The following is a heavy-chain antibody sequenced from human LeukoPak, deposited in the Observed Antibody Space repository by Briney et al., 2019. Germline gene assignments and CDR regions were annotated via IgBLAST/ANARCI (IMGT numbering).Heavy chain of an antibody. Sequence: GGSLRLSCAASGFTFDDYAMHWVRQAPGKGLEWVSGISWNSGSIGYADSVKGRFTISRDNAKNSLYLQVNSLRAEDTAVYYCASLYSGYDWGYFDYWGQGTLVTVSS. V-gene: IGHV3-9*01. CDR1: GFTFDDYA. D-gene: IGHD5-12*01. J-gene: IGHJ4*02. CDR2: ISWNSGSI. CDR3: ASLYSGYDWGYFDY.